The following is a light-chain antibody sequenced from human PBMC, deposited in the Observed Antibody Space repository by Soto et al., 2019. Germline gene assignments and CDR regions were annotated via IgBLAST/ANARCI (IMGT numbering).Light chain of an antibody. Sequence: EIVMTQSPATPSVSPGERATLSCRASQSVGSNLAWYQQKPGQAPRLLIYDASTRATGVPGRFSGSGSGTEFTLTISSLQSEGFAVYYCQQYNKWPFTFGPGTKVDIK. CDR3: QQYNKWPFT. CDR2: DAS. CDR1: QSVGSN. J-gene: IGKJ3*01. V-gene: IGKV3D-15*01.